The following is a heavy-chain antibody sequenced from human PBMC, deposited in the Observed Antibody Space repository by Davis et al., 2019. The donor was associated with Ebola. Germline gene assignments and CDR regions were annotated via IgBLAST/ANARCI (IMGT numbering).Heavy chain of an antibody. Sequence: GESLKISCAASGFTFSSYWMSWVRQAPGKGLEWVANIKQDGSEKYYVDSVKGRFTISRDNAKNSLYLQMNSLRAEDTAVYYCARVPSDCSGGSCYSEGPGGEDVWGKGTTVTVSS. CDR3: ARVPSDCSGGSCYSEGPGGEDV. J-gene: IGHJ6*04. CDR2: IKQDGSEK. V-gene: IGHV3-7*01. CDR1: GFTFSSYW. D-gene: IGHD2-15*01.